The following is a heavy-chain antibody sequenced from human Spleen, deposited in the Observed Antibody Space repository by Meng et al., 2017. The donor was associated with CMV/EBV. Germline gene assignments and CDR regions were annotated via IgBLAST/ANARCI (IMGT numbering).Heavy chain of an antibody. D-gene: IGHD6-13*01. CDR1: GYSFTSYW. CDR2: IYPGDSDT. J-gene: IGHJ4*02. Sequence: GESLKISCKGSGYSFTSYWIGWVRQMPGKGLEWMGIIYPGDSDTRYSPSFQGQVTISADKSISTAYLQWSSLKASDTAMYYCARLGIAAADDDYYFDYWGQGTLVTVSS. CDR3: ARLGIAAADDDYYFDY. V-gene: IGHV5-51*01.